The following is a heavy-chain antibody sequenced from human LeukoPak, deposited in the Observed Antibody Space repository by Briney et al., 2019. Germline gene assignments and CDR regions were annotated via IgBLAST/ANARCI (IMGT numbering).Heavy chain of an antibody. CDR1: GFTFSSYA. J-gene: IGHJ4*02. CDR2: ISGSGGST. D-gene: IGHD2-21*02. Sequence: GGSLRLSCAASGFTFSSYAMSWVRQAPGKGLEWVSAISGSGGSTYYADSVKGRFTISRDNSKNTLYLQMNSLRAEHTTVYYCAKRRTCGGDCYYFDYWGQGTLVTVSS. V-gene: IGHV3-23*01. CDR3: AKRRTCGGDCYYFDY.